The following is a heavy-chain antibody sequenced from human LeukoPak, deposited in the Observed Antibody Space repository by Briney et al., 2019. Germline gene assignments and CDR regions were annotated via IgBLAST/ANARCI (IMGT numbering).Heavy chain of an antibody. CDR3: VKVSGRGPRGPFDF. J-gene: IGHJ4*02. Sequence: GGSLRLSCAASGFPFHNYAMAWVRQAPGKGLEWVSGISSSGYSPYYADSVKARFIISRDVSKNTLYMQMNSLRVEDTAVYYCVKVSGRGPRGPFDFWGQGTGITVSS. V-gene: IGHV3-23*01. CDR1: GFPFHNYA. CDR2: ISSSGYSP. D-gene: IGHD1-26*01.